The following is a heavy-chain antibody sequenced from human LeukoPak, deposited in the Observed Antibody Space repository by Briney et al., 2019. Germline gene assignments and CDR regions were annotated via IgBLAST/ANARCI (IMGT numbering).Heavy chain of an antibody. CDR3: ARAVERDAFDI. CDR1: GFTFSSYE. J-gene: IGHJ3*02. D-gene: IGHD4-23*01. CDR2: ISSSGSTI. Sequence: GGSLRLSCAASGFTFSSYEMNWVRQAPGKGLEWVSYISSSGSTIYYADSVKGRFTISRDNAKNSLHLQMNSLRAEDTAVYYCARAVERDAFDIRGQGTMVTVSS. V-gene: IGHV3-48*03.